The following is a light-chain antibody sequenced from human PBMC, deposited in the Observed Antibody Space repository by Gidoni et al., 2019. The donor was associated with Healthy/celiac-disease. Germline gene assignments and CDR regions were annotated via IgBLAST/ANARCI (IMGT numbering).Light chain of an antibody. Sequence: ELVLTQSPGTLYLSPGERATLSCRASQSVSSSYLAWYQQKPGQAPRLLIYGASSRATGIPDRFSGSGSGTDFTLTISRLEPEDFAVYYCQQYGSSPLFTFGPGTKVDIK. CDR1: QSVSSSY. CDR3: QQYGSSPLFT. V-gene: IGKV3-20*01. J-gene: IGKJ3*01. CDR2: GAS.